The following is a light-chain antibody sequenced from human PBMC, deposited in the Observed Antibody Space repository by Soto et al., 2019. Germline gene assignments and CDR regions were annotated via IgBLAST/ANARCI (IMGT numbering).Light chain of an antibody. Sequence: QSALTQPASVSGSPGQSITISCTGTSSDVGSYNLVSWYQQHPGKAPKLMIYVVSKRPSGVSNRFSGSKPGNTASLTISGLQAEDEADYYCCSYAGSSYVFGTGTKVTVL. CDR3: CSYAGSSYV. V-gene: IGLV2-23*02. CDR1: SSDVGSYNL. CDR2: VVS. J-gene: IGLJ1*01.